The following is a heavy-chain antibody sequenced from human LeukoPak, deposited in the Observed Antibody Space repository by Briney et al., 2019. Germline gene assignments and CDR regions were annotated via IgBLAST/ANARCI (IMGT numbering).Heavy chain of an antibody. Sequence: SETLSLTCAVYGGSFSGYYWSWIRQPPGKGLEWIGEINHSGSTNYNPSLKSRVTISVDTSKNQFSLKLSSVAAADTAVYYCAGERRWLQGDYGMDVWGQGTTVTVSS. CDR1: GGSFSGYY. V-gene: IGHV4-34*01. J-gene: IGHJ6*02. CDR2: INHSGST. CDR3: AGERRWLQGDYGMDV. D-gene: IGHD5-24*01.